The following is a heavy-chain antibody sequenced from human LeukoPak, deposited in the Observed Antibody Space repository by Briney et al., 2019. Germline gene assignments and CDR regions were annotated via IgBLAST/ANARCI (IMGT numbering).Heavy chain of an antibody. Sequence: PSETLSLTCIVSGDSIRSSSYYWGWIPQPPGRGLEWIGEINHSGSTTYNPSLKSRVTRSVETSKNQFSLKLGSVTAADTAVYYCVTDRYDRGILHWGQGTLVTVSS. CDR3: VTDRYDRGILH. J-gene: IGHJ4*02. V-gene: IGHV4-39*01. D-gene: IGHD5-12*01. CDR1: GDSIRSSSYY. CDR2: INHSGST.